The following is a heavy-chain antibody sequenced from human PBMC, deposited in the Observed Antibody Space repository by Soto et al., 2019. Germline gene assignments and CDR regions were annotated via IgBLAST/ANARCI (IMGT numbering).Heavy chain of an antibody. CDR1: GGSISSSSYY. CDR2: IYYSGST. J-gene: IGHJ6*01. Sequence: PSETLSLTCTVSGGSISSSSYYWGWIRQPPGKGLEWIGSIYYSGSTYYNPSLKSRVTISVDTSKNQFSLKLSSVTAADTAVYYCAGDKWELLEDYYYGMDVWGQGTTVTVSS. V-gene: IGHV4-39*02. CDR3: AGDKWELLEDYYYGMDV. D-gene: IGHD1-26*01.